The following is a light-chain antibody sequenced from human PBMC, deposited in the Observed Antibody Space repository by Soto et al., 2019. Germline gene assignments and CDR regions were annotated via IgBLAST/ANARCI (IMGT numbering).Light chain of an antibody. J-gene: IGLJ1*01. CDR1: SSDIGAGYD. CDR3: QSYDSSLRHYV. V-gene: IGLV1-40*01. Sequence: QSVLTQPPSVSGAPGQRVTIYCTGSSSDIGAGYDVHWYQQLPGKAPTLLIYGNTKRPSGLPDRFSGSRSGTSASLAITGLQAEDEADYYCQSYDSSLRHYVFGTGTKVTVL. CDR2: GNT.